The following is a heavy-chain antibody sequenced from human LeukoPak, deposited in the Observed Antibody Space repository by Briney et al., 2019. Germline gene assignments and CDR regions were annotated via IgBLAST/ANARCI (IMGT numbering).Heavy chain of an antibody. D-gene: IGHD1-14*01. CDR1: GGSISYSY. CDR2: TFYRGNA. J-gene: IGHJ5*02. V-gene: IGHV4-59*01. Sequence: SETLSLTCTVSGGSISYSYWHWMRQPPGKGLEWIGHTFYRGNAKYNPSLKSRVTISVDMSKNQFSLNLSSVTAADTAVYYCAKGGPEASAGLSWFDPWGQGTLVTVSS. CDR3: AKGGPEASAGLSWFDP.